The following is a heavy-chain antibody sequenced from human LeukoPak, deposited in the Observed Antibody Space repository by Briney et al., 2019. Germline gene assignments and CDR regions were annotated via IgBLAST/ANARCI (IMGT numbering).Heavy chain of an antibody. Sequence: RASVKVACKTSGYTFITYGISWVRQAPGQGLEWMGWITAYNGIPKYAQKLQDRVTMTTDTSTSTAYMELRSLRSDDTAVYYCARVNYDFLTGYYIPHGFDIWGQGTMVTVSS. CDR1: GYTFITYG. CDR3: ARVNYDFLTGYYIPHGFDI. CDR2: ITAYNGIP. D-gene: IGHD3-9*01. J-gene: IGHJ3*02. V-gene: IGHV1-18*01.